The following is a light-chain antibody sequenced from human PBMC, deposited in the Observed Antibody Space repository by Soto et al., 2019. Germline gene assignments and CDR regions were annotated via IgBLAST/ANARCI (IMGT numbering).Light chain of an antibody. CDR1: QSVRSN. CDR3: QQYSAWPLT. CDR2: SAS. V-gene: IGKV3-15*01. J-gene: IGKJ4*01. Sequence: EIVMTQSPATLPVSPGERATLFCRASQSVRSNFLAWYQQKPGQAPRLLIYSASTRATDIPARFSGSGSGTEFTLTLSSLQSEDFAVYYCQQYSAWPLTFGGGTKVEIK.